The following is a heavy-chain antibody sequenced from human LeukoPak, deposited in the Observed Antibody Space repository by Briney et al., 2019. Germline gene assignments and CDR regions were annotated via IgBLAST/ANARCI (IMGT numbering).Heavy chain of an antibody. V-gene: IGHV4-34*01. Sequence: SETLSLTCAVYGGSITGYYWSWIRQTPGRGLEWVGEIHYTGATSYNPSLKSRATISTDTSKNQFSLRLSSVTAADTAVYYCARVKWAYYYDSSGYYFDYWGQGTLVTVSS. J-gene: IGHJ4*02. CDR3: ARVKWAYYYDSSGYYFDY. CDR1: GGSITGYY. CDR2: IHYTGAT. D-gene: IGHD3-22*01.